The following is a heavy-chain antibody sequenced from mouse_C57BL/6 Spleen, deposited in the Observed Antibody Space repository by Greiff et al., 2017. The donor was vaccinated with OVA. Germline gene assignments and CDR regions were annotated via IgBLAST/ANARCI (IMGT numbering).Heavy chain of an antibody. CDR3: ASPGSSCADY. D-gene: IGHD1-1*01. J-gene: IGHJ2*01. V-gene: IGHV1-64*01. CDR2: IHPNSGST. CDR1: GYTFTSYW. Sequence: VQLQQPGAELVKPGASVKLSCKASGYTFTSYWMHWVKQRPGQGLEWIGMIHPNSGSTNYNEKFKSKATLTVDKSSSTGYMQLSSLTSEDSAVYYCASPGSSCADYWGQGTTLTVSA.